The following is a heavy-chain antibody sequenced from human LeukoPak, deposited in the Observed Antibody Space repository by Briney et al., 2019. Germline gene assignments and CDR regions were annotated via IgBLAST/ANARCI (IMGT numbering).Heavy chain of an antibody. J-gene: IGHJ6*02. CDR3: AKSVVRGDGYYYGMDV. CDR1: GFTFGDHA. D-gene: IGHD2-21*01. CDR2: IRSKAYGGTI. V-gene: IGHV3-49*04. Sequence: PGGSRRLSCTASGFTFGDHAMSWVRQAPGKGLEWVGFIRSKAYGGTIEYAASVKGRFTISRDDSISIAYLQMNSLRAEDTAVYYCAKSVVRGDGYYYGMDVWGQGTTVTVSS.